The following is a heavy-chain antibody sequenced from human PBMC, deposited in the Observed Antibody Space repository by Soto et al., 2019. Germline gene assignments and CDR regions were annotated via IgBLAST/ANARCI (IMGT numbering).Heavy chain of an antibody. CDR3: AKEVASVYYDSTPGHYYYGMDV. Sequence: QVQLVESGGGVVQPGRSLRLSCAASGFTFSSYAMHWVRQAPGKGLEWVAVISYDGSNKYYADSVKGRFTISRDNSKNTLYRQMNSLRAEDTAVYYCAKEVASVYYDSTPGHYYYGMDVWGQVTTVTVSS. J-gene: IGHJ6*02. CDR2: ISYDGSNK. D-gene: IGHD3-22*01. V-gene: IGHV3-30*18. CDR1: GFTFSSYA.